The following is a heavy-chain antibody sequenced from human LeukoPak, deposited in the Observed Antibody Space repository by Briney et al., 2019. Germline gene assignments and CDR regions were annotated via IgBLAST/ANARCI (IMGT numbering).Heavy chain of an antibody. CDR2: VYFDGST. V-gene: IGHV4-39*07. J-gene: IGHJ5*02. Sequence: SETLSLTGSVSGGSVTSGTYHWGWIRQPPGKGLEWIGSVYFDGSTHYKPSLQSRVTISVDTSKNQFSLRLTSVTAADTALYYCARDHYYDGRGRFDPWGQGTLVTVSS. CDR3: ARDHYYDGRGRFDP. CDR1: GGSVTSGTYH. D-gene: IGHD3-16*01.